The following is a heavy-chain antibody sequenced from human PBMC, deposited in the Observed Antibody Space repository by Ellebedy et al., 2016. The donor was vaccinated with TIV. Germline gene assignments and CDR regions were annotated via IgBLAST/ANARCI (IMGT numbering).Heavy chain of an antibody. V-gene: IGHV3-23*01. CDR1: GFTFSSCA. J-gene: IGHJ4*02. D-gene: IGHD3-3*01. CDR2: ITVTGDST. Sequence: GESLKISXVASGFTFSSCAMSWVRQAPGRGLEWVSTITVTGDSTYYADSKKGRFTVSRDNSKNTLYLQMNTLRADDTAVYYCAGSRRAPTNTWSRPLEYWGQGTLVIVSS. CDR3: AGSRRAPTNTWSRPLEY.